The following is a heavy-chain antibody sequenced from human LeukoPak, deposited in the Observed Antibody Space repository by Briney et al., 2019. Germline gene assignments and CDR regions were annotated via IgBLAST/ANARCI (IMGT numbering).Heavy chain of an antibody. V-gene: IGHV3-33*06. CDR2: IWYDGTHK. J-gene: IGHJ4*02. CDR3: VKDRGDGYRGFDY. Sequence: GGSLRLSCAASGFTFSSCGFHWVRQAPGKGLEWVAVIWYDGTHKYYADSVKGRLTISRDNSKNTVYLQMNSLRAEDTAVYYCVKDRGDGYRGFDYWGQETLVTVSS. D-gene: IGHD5-24*01. CDR1: GFTFSSCG.